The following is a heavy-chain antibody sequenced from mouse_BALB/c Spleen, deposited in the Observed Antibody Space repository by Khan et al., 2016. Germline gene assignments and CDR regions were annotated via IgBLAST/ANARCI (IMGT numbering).Heavy chain of an antibody. D-gene: IGHD1-2*01. CDR2: ISHSGDS. CDR3: ATWNYYGAAFAY. V-gene: IGHV3-8*02. Sequence: EVQLQESGPSLAKPSQTLSLTCSVTGDSITGGHWNWIRKFPGNKFDFMGYISHSGDSYYNPSLKSRISITRDTSKNQYYLQLNSVTSEETDTYYWATWNYYGAAFAYWGQGTLVTVSA. CDR1: GDSITGGH. J-gene: IGHJ3*01.